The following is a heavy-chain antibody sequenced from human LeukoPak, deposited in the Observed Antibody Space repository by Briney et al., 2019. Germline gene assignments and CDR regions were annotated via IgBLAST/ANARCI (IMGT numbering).Heavy chain of an antibody. CDR1: GGSFGGYY. Sequence: SETLSLTCAVYGGSFGGYYWSWIRQPPGKGLEWIGEINHSGSTNYNPSLKSRVTISVDTSKNQFSLKLSSVTAADTAVYYCARQAMTDDAFDIWGQGTMVTVSS. J-gene: IGHJ3*02. V-gene: IGHV4-34*01. CDR3: ARQAMTDDAFDI. CDR2: INHSGST.